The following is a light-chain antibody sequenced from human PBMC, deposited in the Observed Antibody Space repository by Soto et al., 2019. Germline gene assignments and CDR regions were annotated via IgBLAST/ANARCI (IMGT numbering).Light chain of an antibody. CDR3: TSYAGTYSFFYV. Sequence: LAQPPSASGSPGQSVTISCHGTSSDVGAYNYVSWYQQLPGKAPKLIIYEVSKRPSGVPDRFSGSKSGNTASLTVSGLQAEDEADYYCTSYAGTYSFFYVFGTGTKVTVL. V-gene: IGLV2-8*01. CDR2: EVS. J-gene: IGLJ1*01. CDR1: SSDVGAYNY.